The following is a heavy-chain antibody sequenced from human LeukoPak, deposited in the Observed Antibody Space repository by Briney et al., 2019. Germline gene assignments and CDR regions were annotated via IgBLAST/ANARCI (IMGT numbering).Heavy chain of an antibody. Sequence: SETLSLTCTASGGSISSSSYYWGWIRQPPGKGLEWIGSIYYSGSTYYNPSLKSRVTISVDTSKNQFSLKLSSVTAADTAVYYCARHPGQQLVRGGYWGQGTLVTVSS. CDR3: ARHPGQQLVRGGY. J-gene: IGHJ4*02. CDR2: IYYSGST. CDR1: GGSISSSSYY. D-gene: IGHD6-13*01. V-gene: IGHV4-39*01.